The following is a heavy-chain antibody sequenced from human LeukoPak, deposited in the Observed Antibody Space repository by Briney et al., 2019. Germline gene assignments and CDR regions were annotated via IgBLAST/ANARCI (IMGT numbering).Heavy chain of an antibody. D-gene: IGHD6-13*01. Sequence: PGGSLRLSCAASGFTFSRTDMHWVRQASGKGLEWVSAIGTAGDTYYPGSVEGRFTISREDAKNSLYLQMNSLRAEDTAVYYCASVGYSRTNDYWGQGTLVTVSS. CDR2: IGTAGDT. V-gene: IGHV3-13*01. J-gene: IGHJ4*02. CDR1: GFTFSRTD. CDR3: ASVGYSRTNDY.